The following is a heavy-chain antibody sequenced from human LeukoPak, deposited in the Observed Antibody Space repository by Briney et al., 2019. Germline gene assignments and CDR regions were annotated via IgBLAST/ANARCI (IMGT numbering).Heavy chain of an antibody. Sequence: NPSETLSLTCAVSGYSISSGYYWGWIRQPPGKGLEWIGSIYHSGSPYYNPSLNSRVTISVYTSTKQFSLKLSSVTAADTAVYYCARHESPGGATIHWGQGTLVTVSS. CDR1: GYSISSGYY. J-gene: IGHJ4*02. CDR3: ARHESPGGATIH. D-gene: IGHD1-26*01. CDR2: IYHSGSP. V-gene: IGHV4-38-2*01.